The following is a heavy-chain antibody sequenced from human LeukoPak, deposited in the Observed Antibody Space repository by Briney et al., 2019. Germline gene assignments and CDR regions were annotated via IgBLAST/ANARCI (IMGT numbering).Heavy chain of an antibody. CDR2: ISGSGGST. D-gene: IGHD2-15*01. Sequence: PGGTLRLSCAASGFTFSSYCMSWVRQAPGKGLEWVSAISGSGGSTYYADSVRGRFTISRDNAKNSLYLQMNSLRAEDTAVYACARGADGVSSNSRGWFDPWGQGTLVTVSS. J-gene: IGHJ5*02. CDR1: GFTFSSYC. V-gene: IGHV3-23*01. CDR3: ARGADGVSSNSRGWFDP.